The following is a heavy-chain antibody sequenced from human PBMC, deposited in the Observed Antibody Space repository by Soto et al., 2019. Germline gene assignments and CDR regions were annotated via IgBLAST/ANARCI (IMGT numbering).Heavy chain of an antibody. Sequence: QVQLVQSGAEVKKPGASLKVPCKASGFTSTPIVIHWLGQAPGQGLEGLGWFNTGNGNKKYQQRFLGRVSLTTDTSASTASMDLSSLTSEDTAVYYCARASSGYVTWGQGTLITVSS. CDR2: FNTGNGNK. J-gene: IGHJ5*02. CDR1: GFTSTPIV. CDR3: ARASSGYVT. V-gene: IGHV1-3*04. D-gene: IGHD5-12*01.